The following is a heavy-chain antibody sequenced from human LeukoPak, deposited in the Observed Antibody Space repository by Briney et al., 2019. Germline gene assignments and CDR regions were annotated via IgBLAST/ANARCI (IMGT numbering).Heavy chain of an antibody. CDR2: IYYSGST. CDR3: ARVLRYDSSGYYYKGGPFFDY. CDR1: GGSISSYY. J-gene: IGHJ4*01. V-gene: IGHV4-59*01. Sequence: SETLSLTCTVSGGSISSYYWSWIRQPPGKGLEWIGYIYYSGSTNYNPSLKSRVTISVDTSKNQFSLKLSSVTAADTAVYYCARVLRYDSSGYYYKGGPFFDYGAKEPLVTVSS. D-gene: IGHD3-22*01.